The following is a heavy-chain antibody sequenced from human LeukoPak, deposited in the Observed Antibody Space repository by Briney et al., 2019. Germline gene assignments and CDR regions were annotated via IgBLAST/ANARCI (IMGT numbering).Heavy chain of an antibody. D-gene: IGHD3-10*01. CDR2: ISWNSGSI. V-gene: IGHV3-9*01. Sequence: GRSLRLSCAASGFTFDDYAMHWVRQAPGKGLEWVSGISWNSGSIGYADSVKGGFTISRDNAKNTLYLQMNSLRAEDTALYYCAKAPTGGYSSDAFDIWGQGTMVTVSS. CDR3: AKAPTGGYSSDAFDI. J-gene: IGHJ3*02. CDR1: GFTFDDYA.